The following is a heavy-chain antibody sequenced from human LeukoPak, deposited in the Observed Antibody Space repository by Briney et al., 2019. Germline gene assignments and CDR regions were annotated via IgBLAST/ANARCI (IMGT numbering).Heavy chain of an antibody. Sequence: PGGSLRLSCAASRFTFSSYSMNWVRQAPGKGLEWVSSISSSSSYIYYADSVKGRFTISRDNAKNSLYLQMNSLRAEDTAVYYCARAPIPGIAAAGNFDPWGQGTLVTVSS. CDR3: ARAPIPGIAAAGNFDP. CDR1: RFTFSSYS. CDR2: ISSSSSYI. V-gene: IGHV3-21*01. J-gene: IGHJ5*02. D-gene: IGHD6-13*01.